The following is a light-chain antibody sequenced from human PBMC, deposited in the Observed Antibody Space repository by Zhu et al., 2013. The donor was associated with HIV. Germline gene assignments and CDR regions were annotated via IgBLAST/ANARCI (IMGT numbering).Light chain of an antibody. Sequence: EIVVTQSPATLSVSPGERATLSCRASQNVSSNLAWYQQKPGQAPRLLIYGASTRATGIPARFSGSGSGTEFTLTISSLQSEDFAVYYCHQYNNWQWTFGQGTKVEIK. CDR1: QNVSSN. V-gene: IGKV3-15*01. J-gene: IGKJ1*01. CDR3: HQYNNWQWT. CDR2: GAS.